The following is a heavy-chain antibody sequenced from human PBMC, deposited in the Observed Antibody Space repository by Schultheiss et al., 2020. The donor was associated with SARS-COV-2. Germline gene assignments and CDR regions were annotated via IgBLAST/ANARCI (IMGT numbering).Heavy chain of an antibody. CDR3: ARDRRYYGWFDP. J-gene: IGHJ5*02. V-gene: IGHV3-48*01. Sequence: GGSLRLSCAASGFTFSSYSMNWVRQAPGKGLEWVSSISSSSSTIYYADSVKGRFTISRDSSKNTLYLQMNSLRAEDTAVYYCARDRRYYGWFDPWGQGTLVTVSS. CDR1: GFTFSSYS. CDR2: ISSSSSTI. D-gene: IGHD2/OR15-2a*01.